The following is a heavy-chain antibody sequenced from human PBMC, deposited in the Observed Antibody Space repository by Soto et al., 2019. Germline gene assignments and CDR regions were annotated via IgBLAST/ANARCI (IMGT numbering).Heavy chain of an antibody. CDR3: ARSPQYSSGWNGGFDY. D-gene: IGHD6-19*01. Sequence: SETLSLTCDVSGDFLTTYYWNWIRQSPGKGLEWIGYIFYGGHTNYNPSLRGRATISVDTSKNQFSLKLSSVTAADTAVYYCARSPQYSSGWNGGFDYWGQGTLVTVSS. CDR1: GDFLTTYY. J-gene: IGHJ4*02. CDR2: IFYGGHT. V-gene: IGHV4-59*01.